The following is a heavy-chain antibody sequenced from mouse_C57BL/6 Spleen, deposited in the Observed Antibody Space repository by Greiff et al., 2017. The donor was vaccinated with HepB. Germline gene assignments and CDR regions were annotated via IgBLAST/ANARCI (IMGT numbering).Heavy chain of an antibody. Sequence: VQLQQSGAELARPGASVKLSCKASGYTFTSYGISWVKQRTGQGLEWIGEIYPRSGNTYYNEKVKGKATLTEDKSSSTAYMELRRLTSEDSAVYFCARGGTAYSSITGAMDYWGQRTSVTVSA. CDR3: ARGGTAYSSITGAMDY. J-gene: IGHJ4*01. V-gene: IGHV1-81*01. CDR2: IYPRSGNT. D-gene: IGHD2-5*01. CDR1: GYTFTSYG.